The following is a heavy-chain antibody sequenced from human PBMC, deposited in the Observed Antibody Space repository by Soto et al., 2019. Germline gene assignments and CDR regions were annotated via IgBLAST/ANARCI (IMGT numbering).Heavy chain of an antibody. CDR3: ARVSAPYYYGSGSLPYFDY. CDR2: IWYDGSNK. D-gene: IGHD3-10*01. Sequence: PGGSLRLSCAASGFTFSSYGMHWVRQAPGKGLEWVAVIWYDGSNKYYADSVKGRFTISRDNSKNSLYLQMNSLRAEDTAVYYCARVSAPYYYGSGSLPYFDYWGQGTLVT. V-gene: IGHV3-33*01. CDR1: GFTFSSYG. J-gene: IGHJ4*02.